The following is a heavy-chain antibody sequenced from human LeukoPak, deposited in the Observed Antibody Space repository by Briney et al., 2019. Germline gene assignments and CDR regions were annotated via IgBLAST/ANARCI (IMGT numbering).Heavy chain of an antibody. CDR1: GYAFTSYY. J-gene: IGHJ4*02. CDR3: ARFSGSGYYFDY. D-gene: IGHD3-10*01. V-gene: IGHV1-46*01. CDR2: INPSGGTT. Sequence: ASVKVSCKASGYAFTSYYMHWVRQAPGQGLEWMGIINPSGGTTTYAQKFQGRVTMTRDTSTSTLYTELSSLRSEDTAVYYCARFSGSGYYFDYWGQGTLVTVSS.